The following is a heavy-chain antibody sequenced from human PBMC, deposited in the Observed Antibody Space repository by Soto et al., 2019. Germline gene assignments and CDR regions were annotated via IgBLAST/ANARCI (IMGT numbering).Heavy chain of an antibody. CDR2: IIPIFGTA. V-gene: IGHV1-69*06. CDR1: GGTFSSYA. CDR3: ARADAPITMIVVVTQAVYYGMDV. Sequence: ASVKVSCKASGGTFSSYAISWVRQAPGQGLEWMGGIIPIFGTANYAQKFQGRVTITADKSTSTAYMELSSLRSEDTAVYYCARADAPITMIVVVTQAVYYGMDVWGQGTTVTVSS. J-gene: IGHJ6*02. D-gene: IGHD3-22*01.